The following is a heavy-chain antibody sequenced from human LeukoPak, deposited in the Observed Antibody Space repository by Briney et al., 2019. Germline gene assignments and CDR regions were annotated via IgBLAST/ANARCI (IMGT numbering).Heavy chain of an antibody. CDR3: AREGTGTTPHTDY. CDR1: GFTFSSYA. D-gene: IGHD1-1*01. J-gene: IGHJ4*02. CDR2: ISGTDGST. Sequence: GGSLRLSCAASGFTFSSYAMSWVRQAPGKGLEWVSTISGTDGSTSYADSVKGRFTISRDNAKNTLYLQMNSLRAEDTAMYYCAREGTGTTPHTDYWGQGTLVTVSS. V-gene: IGHV3-23*01.